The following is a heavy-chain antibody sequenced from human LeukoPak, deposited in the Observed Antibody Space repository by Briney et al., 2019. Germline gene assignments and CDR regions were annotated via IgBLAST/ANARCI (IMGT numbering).Heavy chain of an antibody. CDR1: GFTFSSYW. V-gene: IGHV3-30*18. J-gene: IGHJ6*03. D-gene: IGHD3-10*01. Sequence: GGSLRLSCAASGFTFSSYWMSWVRQAPGKGLEWVAVISYDGSNKYYADSVKGRFTISRDNSKNTLYLQMNSLRAEDTAVYYCAKDGRYGSGYYYYYMDVWGKGTTVTVSS. CDR2: ISYDGSNK. CDR3: AKDGRYGSGYYYYYMDV.